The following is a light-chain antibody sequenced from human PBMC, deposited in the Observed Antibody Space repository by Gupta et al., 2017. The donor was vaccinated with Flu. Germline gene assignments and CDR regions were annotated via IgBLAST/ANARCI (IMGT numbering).Light chain of an antibody. J-gene: IGKJ1*01. V-gene: IGKV1-39*01. CDR3: QQSDSNLTWT. Sequence: DIQMTQSPSSLSASVGDRVTITCRASQSISSYLNWYQQKPGKAPKLLIYAASSLQSGVPSRFSGSGYGKDVTITISRRQQEEFATYYCQQSDSNLTWTFGQGTKVEIK. CDR1: QSISSY. CDR2: AAS.